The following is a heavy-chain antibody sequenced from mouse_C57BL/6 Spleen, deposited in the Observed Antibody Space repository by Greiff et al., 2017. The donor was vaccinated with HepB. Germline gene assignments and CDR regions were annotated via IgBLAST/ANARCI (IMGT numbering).Heavy chain of an antibody. J-gene: IGHJ4*01. V-gene: IGHV5-17*01. CDR1: GFTFSDYG. CDR3: ARGAIYYDYLYAMDY. D-gene: IGHD2-4*01. Sequence: EVHLVESGGGLVKPGGSLKLSCAASGFTFSDYGMHWVRQAPEKGLEWVAYISSGSSTIYYADTVKGRFTISRDNAKNTLFLQMTSLRSEDTAMYYCARGAIYYDYLYAMDYWGQGTSVTVSS. CDR2: ISSGSSTI.